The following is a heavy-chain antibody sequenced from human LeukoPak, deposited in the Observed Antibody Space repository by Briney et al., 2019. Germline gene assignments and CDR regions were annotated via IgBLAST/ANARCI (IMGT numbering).Heavy chain of an antibody. V-gene: IGHV4-34*01. CDR3: ARGHRYSSGWHRKRSGWFDP. D-gene: IGHD6-19*01. J-gene: IGHJ5*02. CDR1: GGSFSSYY. CDR2: INHSGST. Sequence: SETLSLTCAVYGGSFSSYYWSCVRQPPGKGLDWIGEINHSGSTNYNPSLKSRVTISVDTSKNQFSLKLSSVTAADTAVYYCARGHRYSSGWHRKRSGWFDPWGQGTLVTVSS.